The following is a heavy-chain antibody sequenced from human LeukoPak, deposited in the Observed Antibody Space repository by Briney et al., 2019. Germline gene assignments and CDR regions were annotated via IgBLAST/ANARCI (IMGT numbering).Heavy chain of an antibody. D-gene: IGHD5-12*01. CDR2: IGISSGNT. V-gene: IGHV3-48*01. Sequence: GGSLRLSCAASGFNFIDYSMNWVRQAPGKGLEWISYIGISSGNTKYADSVKGRFTISRDKARNSLYLKMNSLRVEDTAVYYCARDHRYAFDNWGHGTLVTVSS. CDR1: GFNFIDYS. J-gene: IGHJ4*01. CDR3: ARDHRYAFDN.